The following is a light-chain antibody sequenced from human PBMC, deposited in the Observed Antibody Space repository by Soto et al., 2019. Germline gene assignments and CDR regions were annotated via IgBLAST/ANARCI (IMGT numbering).Light chain of an antibody. CDR1: HSVGSS. J-gene: IGKJ4*01. V-gene: IGKV3-11*01. CDR2: DAS. CDR3: QQRSNWPLT. Sequence: EIVLTQSPASLSLSPGERATLSCRASHSVGSSLGWYQQRPGQAPRLLIYDASSRATGIPARFSGSGSGTDFTLTISSLEPEDFAVYYCQQRSNWPLTFGGGTKVEIK.